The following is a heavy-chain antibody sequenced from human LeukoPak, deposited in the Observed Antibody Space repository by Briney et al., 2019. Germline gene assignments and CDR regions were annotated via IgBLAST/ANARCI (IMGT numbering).Heavy chain of an antibody. CDR1: GFTFSSYS. Sequence: GGSLRLSCAASGFTFSSYSMNWVRQAPGKGLEWVSSISSSSSYIYYADSVKGRFTISRDNAKNSLYLQMNSLRAEDTAVYYCARYCSSTGCYNGGFDYWGQGTLVTVSS. V-gene: IGHV3-21*01. J-gene: IGHJ4*02. CDR2: ISSSSSYI. CDR3: ARYCSSTGCYNGGFDY. D-gene: IGHD2-2*02.